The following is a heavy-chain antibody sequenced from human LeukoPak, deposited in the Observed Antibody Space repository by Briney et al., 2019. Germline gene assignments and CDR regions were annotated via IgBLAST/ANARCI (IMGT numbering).Heavy chain of an antibody. D-gene: IGHD3-3*01. CDR3: ARDGLTHTYYDFWSGYNYYYYGMDV. CDR2: TKQDGSEK. Sequence: PGGSLRLSCAASGFTFSSYWMSWVRQAPGKGLEWVANTKQDGSEKYYVDSVKGRFTISRDNAKNSLYLQMNSLRAEDTAVYYCARDGLTHTYYDFWSGYNYYYYGMDVWGQGTTVTVSS. V-gene: IGHV3-7*01. J-gene: IGHJ6*02. CDR1: GFTFSSYW.